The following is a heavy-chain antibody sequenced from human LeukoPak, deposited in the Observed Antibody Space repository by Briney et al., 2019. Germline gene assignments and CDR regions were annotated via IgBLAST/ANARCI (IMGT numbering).Heavy chain of an antibody. J-gene: IGHJ3*02. Sequence: SETLSLTCTVSGGSISTYFWSWIRQPPGRGLEWIGHIYSSGRTNYNPPLKSRVTISVDTSKNQFSLKLSSVTAADTAVYYCARDTYYYDSGGYDDAFDIWGPGTTVTVSS. V-gene: IGHV4-59*12. CDR1: GGSISTYF. CDR2: IYSSGRT. CDR3: ARDTYYYDSGGYDDAFDI. D-gene: IGHD3-22*01.